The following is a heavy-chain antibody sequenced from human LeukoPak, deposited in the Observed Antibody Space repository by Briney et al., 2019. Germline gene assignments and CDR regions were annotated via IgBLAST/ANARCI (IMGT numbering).Heavy chain of an antibody. CDR1: GVTSRDSA. V-gene: IGHV3-23*01. CDR2: VGGGGDTP. J-gene: IGHJ4*02. Sequence: GSLRLSCAASGVTSRDSAMTWVSQAPGKGLERVSAVGGGGDTPYYAKSLKGRFNISRENPKNTLYLKLDRLRVEDTATYYCAKDHSVSLGLVFQFDSRGQGTLVIVSS. D-gene: IGHD3-16*01. CDR3: AKDHSVSLGLVFQFDS.